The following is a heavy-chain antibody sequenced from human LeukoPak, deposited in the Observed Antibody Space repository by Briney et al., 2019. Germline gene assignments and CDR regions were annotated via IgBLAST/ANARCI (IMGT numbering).Heavy chain of an antibody. CDR3: ARGRRGYRTELDS. CDR1: GDSPASGYY. Sequence: SETLSLTCIVSGDSPASGYYRGWIRQAPGKGLEWIGSIYQSGTTYYNPSLKSRVTISKDTSKNQFSLRLTSVTDADTALYYCARGRRGYRTELDSWGQGTLVTVSS. CDR2: IYQSGTT. J-gene: IGHJ4*02. D-gene: IGHD3-22*01. V-gene: IGHV4-38-2*02.